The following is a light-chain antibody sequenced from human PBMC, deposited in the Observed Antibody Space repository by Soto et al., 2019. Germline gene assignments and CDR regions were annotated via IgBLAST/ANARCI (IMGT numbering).Light chain of an antibody. Sequence: ESVLTQSPATLSLSPGDRATLSCRASQSITNSLAWYRHQPGQPPRLLIYDASKRATGIPARFIGSGSRTHFTLTIISLEPEDFGLYYCQQRSNWPSVTFGGGTKVEIK. CDR3: QQRSNWPSVT. V-gene: IGKV3-11*01. CDR1: QSITNS. J-gene: IGKJ4*01. CDR2: DAS.